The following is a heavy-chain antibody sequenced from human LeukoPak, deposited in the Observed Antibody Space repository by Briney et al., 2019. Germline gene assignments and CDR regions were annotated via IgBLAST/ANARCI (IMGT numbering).Heavy chain of an antibody. J-gene: IGHJ4*02. D-gene: IGHD4-23*01. V-gene: IGHV3-7*01. Sequence: GGSLRLSCAASGFTFSNYWMSWVRQAPGERLEWVANIKQDGSDKYYVDSVKGRFTISRDNAKNSLSLQVNSLRAEDTAVYYCARSVYGGNSEVDYWGQGTLVTVSS. CDR2: IKQDGSDK. CDR1: GFTFSNYW. CDR3: ARSVYGGNSEVDY.